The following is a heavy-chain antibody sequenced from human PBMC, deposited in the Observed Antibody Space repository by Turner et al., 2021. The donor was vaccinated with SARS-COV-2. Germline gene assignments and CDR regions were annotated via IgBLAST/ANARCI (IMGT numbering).Heavy chain of an antibody. V-gene: IGHV3-7*01. D-gene: IGHD6-13*01. CDR2: IDQDNSEQ. J-gene: IGHJ4*02. CDR1: EFTFSTYW. Sequence: EVQLVESGGRLVQPGESLSISCVASEFTFSTYWMNWVRQAPGKAPEWVANIDQDNSEQNYVDSVRGRFTISRDNAKNSLYLQMNSLRAVYTAVYYCASGSGWLIDYWGQGTLVTVSS. CDR3: ASGSGWLIDY.